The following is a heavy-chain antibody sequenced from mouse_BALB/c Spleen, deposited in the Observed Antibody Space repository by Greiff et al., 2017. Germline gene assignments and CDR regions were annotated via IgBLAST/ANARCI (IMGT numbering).Heavy chain of an antibody. CDR3: ARAKGTARALYFDY. Sequence: VQLQQSGAELAKPGASVKMSCKASGYTFTSYWMHWVKQRPGQGLEWIGYINPSTGYTEYNQKFKDKATLTADKSSSTAYMQLSSLTSEDSAVYYCARAKGTARALYFDYWGQGTTLTVSS. V-gene: IGHV1-7*01. CDR2: INPSTGYT. D-gene: IGHD3-2*01. CDR1: GYTFTSYW. J-gene: IGHJ2*01.